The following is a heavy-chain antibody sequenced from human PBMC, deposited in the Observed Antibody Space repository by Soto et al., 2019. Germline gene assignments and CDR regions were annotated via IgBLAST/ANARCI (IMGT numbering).Heavy chain of an antibody. D-gene: IGHD5-18*01. CDR3: AKALVPALTAKFGY. CDR2: VTASGGGT. Sequence: PGGSLRLSCAASGFIFNNYAMTWVRQAPGEGLEWASTVTASGGGTFYANSVKGRFTISRDNSRNTLHLQMSSLRVEDTALYYCAKALVPALTAKFGYWGQGTLVTVSS. J-gene: IGHJ4*02. CDR1: GFIFNNYA. V-gene: IGHV3-23*01.